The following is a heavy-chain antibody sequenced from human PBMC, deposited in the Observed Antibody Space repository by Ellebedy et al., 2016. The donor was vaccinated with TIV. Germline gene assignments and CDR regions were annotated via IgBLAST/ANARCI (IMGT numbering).Heavy chain of an antibody. CDR2: ISGSGGST. Sequence: GESLKISXAASGFTFSSYAMSWVRQAPGKGLEWVSAISGSGGSTYYADSVKGRFTISRDNSKNTLYLQMNSLRAEDTAVYYCAKKLSGSYLYYGMDVWGQGTTVTVSS. CDR3: AKKLSGSYLYYGMDV. D-gene: IGHD1-26*01. J-gene: IGHJ6*02. CDR1: GFTFSSYA. V-gene: IGHV3-23*01.